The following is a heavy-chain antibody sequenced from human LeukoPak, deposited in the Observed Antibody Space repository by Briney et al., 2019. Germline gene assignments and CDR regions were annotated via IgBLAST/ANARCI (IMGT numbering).Heavy chain of an antibody. CDR2: FDPEDGET. CDR1: GYTLTELS. V-gene: IGHV1-24*01. Sequence: APVKVSCKVSGYTLTELSMHWVRQAPGKGLEWMGGFDPEDGETIYAQKFQGRVTMTEDTSTDTAYMELSSLRSEDTAVYYCATTRSGSYYRRWYYFDYWGQGTLVTVSS. D-gene: IGHD3-10*01. CDR3: ATTRSGSYYRRWYYFDY. J-gene: IGHJ4*02.